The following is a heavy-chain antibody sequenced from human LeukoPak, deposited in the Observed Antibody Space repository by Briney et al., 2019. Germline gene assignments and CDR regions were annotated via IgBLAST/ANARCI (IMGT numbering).Heavy chain of an antibody. CDR3: ARELYSGYDY. CDR1: GGSISSYY. Sequence: SETLSLTCTVSGGSISSYYWSWIRQPPGKGLEWIGFIYYSGSTNYNPSLKSRVTISVDTSKNQFSLNVRSVTAADTAVYYCARELYSGYDYWGQGTLVTVSS. CDR2: IYYSGST. V-gene: IGHV4-59*01. D-gene: IGHD5-12*01. J-gene: IGHJ4*02.